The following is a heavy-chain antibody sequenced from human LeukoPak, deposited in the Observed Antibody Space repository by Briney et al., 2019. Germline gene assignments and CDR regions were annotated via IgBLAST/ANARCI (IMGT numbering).Heavy chain of an antibody. D-gene: IGHD5-18*01. J-gene: IGHJ4*02. CDR1: GFTFSSYE. CDR3: GRDRVGGRGYSLDY. V-gene: IGHV3-48*03. CDR2: ISSSGSTI. Sequence: GGSLRLSCAASGFTFSSYEMNWVRQAPGKGLERVTYISSSGSTIYYADYVKGRFTVSRDNAKNSLYLQMYNLRAEDTALYYCGRDRVGGRGYSLDYLGQGTLVTVSS.